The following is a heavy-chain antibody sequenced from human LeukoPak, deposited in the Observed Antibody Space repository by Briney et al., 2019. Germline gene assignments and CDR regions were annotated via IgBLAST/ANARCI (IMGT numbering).Heavy chain of an antibody. CDR1: GGSISSSSYY. CDR3: ARWYGGAAAGWRNTQRFDY. J-gene: IGHJ4*02. Sequence: SETLSLTCTVSGGSISSSSYYWGWIRQPPGKGLEWIGSIYYSGSTYYNPSLKSRVTISVDTSKNQFSLKLSSVTAADTAVYYCARWYGGAAAGWRNTQRFDYWGQGTLVTVSS. V-gene: IGHV4-39*07. D-gene: IGHD6-13*01. CDR2: IYYSGST.